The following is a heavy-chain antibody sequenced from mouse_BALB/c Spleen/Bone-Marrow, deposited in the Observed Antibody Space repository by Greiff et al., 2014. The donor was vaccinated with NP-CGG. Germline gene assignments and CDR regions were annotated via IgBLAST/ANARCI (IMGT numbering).Heavy chain of an antibody. CDR2: IWAGGST. CDR1: GFSLTSYG. D-gene: IGHD1-2*01. Sequence: VQREESGPGLVAPSQSLSITCTVSGFSLTSYGVHWVRQPPGKGLEWLGVIWAGGSTNYNSALMSRLSISKDNSKSQVFLKMNRLQTDDTAMYYCASMRTATYWGQGTLVTVSS. CDR3: ASMRTATY. V-gene: IGHV2-9*02. J-gene: IGHJ3*01.